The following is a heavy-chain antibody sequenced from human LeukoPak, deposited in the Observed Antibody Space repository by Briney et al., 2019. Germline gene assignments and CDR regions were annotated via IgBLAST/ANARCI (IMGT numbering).Heavy chain of an antibody. Sequence: GGSLRLSCAASGFTFSSYGMHWVRQAPGKGLEWVAVISYDGSNKYYADSVKGRFTISRDNSKNTLYLQMNTLRAEDTAVYYCARSRREDYFDYWGQGTLVTVSS. CDR2: ISYDGSNK. CDR1: GFTFSSYG. CDR3: ARSRREDYFDY. J-gene: IGHJ4*02. V-gene: IGHV3-30*03.